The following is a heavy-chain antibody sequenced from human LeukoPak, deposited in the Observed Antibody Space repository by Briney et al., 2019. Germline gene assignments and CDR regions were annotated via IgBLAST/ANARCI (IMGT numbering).Heavy chain of an antibody. D-gene: IGHD3-10*01. V-gene: IGHV3-30*02. Sequence: GGSLRLSCAASGFTFSSYGMHWVRQAPGKGLEWVAFIRYDGSNKYYADSVKGRFTISRDNSKNTLYLQMNSLRAEDTAVYYCANLRGHASDYWGQGTLVTVSS. CDR1: GFTFSSYG. CDR2: IRYDGSNK. J-gene: IGHJ4*02. CDR3: ANLRGHASDY.